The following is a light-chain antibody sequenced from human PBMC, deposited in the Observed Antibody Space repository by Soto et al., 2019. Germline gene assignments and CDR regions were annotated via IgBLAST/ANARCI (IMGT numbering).Light chain of an antibody. CDR1: SSDIGGYNY. J-gene: IGLJ1*01. Sequence: QSVLPQPASVSGSPGQSITISCTGTSSDIGGYNYVSWYQQHPGKAPKLIINYVTNRPSGVSNRFSGSKSGNTASLTISGLQADDEGDYYCSSYTSTASYVFGTG. CDR2: YVT. CDR3: SSYTSTASYV. V-gene: IGLV2-14*03.